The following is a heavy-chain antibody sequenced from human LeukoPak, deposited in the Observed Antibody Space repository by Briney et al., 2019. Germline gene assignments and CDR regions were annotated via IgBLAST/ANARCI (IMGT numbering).Heavy chain of an antibody. CDR3: ARRPTGYCSGGSCYSYNWFDP. CDR2: INHSGST. Sequence: SETLSLTCAVYGGSFSGYYWSWIRQHPGKGLEWIGEINHSGSTNYNPSLKSRVTISVDTSKNQFSLKLSSVTAADPAVYYCARRPTGYCSGGSCYSYNWFDPWGQGTLVTVSS. D-gene: IGHD2-15*01. CDR1: GGSFSGYY. V-gene: IGHV4-34*01. J-gene: IGHJ5*02.